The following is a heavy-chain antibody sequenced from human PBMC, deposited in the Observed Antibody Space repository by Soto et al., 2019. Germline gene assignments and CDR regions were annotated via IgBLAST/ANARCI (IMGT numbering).Heavy chain of an antibody. D-gene: IGHD3-16*02. V-gene: IGHV4-59*01. Sequence: ASETLSLTCTVSGGSISRYYWSWIRQPPGKGLEWIGYIYYSGSTNYNPSLKSRVTISVDTSKNQFSLKLSSVTAADTAVYYCARSLRQYYYYYYMDVWGKGTTVTVSS. J-gene: IGHJ6*03. CDR1: GGSISRYY. CDR3: ARSLRQYYYYYYMDV. CDR2: IYYSGST.